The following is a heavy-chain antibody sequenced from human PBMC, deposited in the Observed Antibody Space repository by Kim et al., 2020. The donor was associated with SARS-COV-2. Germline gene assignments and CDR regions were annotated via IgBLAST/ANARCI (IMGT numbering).Heavy chain of an antibody. J-gene: IGHJ4*02. Sequence: GGSLRLSCAASGFTFSTYAMSWVRQAPGKGLEWVSVIYSGGTSTYYADSVKGRFTISRDNSKNTLYLQMNSLRGEDTAVYYCAKGEYSSSQPFDYGGQGTLLTVPS. CDR2: IYSGGTST. V-gene: IGHV3-23*03. CDR1: GFTFSTYA. D-gene: IGHD6-6*01. CDR3: AKGEYSSSQPFDY.